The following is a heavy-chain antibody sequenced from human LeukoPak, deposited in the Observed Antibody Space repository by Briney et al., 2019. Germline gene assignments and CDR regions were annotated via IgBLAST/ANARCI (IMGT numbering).Heavy chain of an antibody. V-gene: IGHV3-23*01. J-gene: IGHJ4*02. D-gene: IGHD4-17*01. CDR1: GFTFSSYA. CDR3: AKCILYDYGDYDGTSYYFDY. CDR2: ISGSGGST. Sequence: GGSLGLSWAASGFTFSSYAMSWVRQAPGKGREWVSAISGSGGSTYYADSVKGRFTISRDNSKNTLYLQMNSLRAEDTAVYYCAKCILYDYGDYDGTSYYFDYWGQGTLVTVSS.